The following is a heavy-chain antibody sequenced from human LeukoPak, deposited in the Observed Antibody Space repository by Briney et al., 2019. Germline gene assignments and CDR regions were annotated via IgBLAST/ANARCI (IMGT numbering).Heavy chain of an antibody. J-gene: IGHJ4*02. CDR1: GASVSSYF. Sequence: SETLSLTCTVSGASVSSYFWSWIRQSPEKGLEWIGYVYHSGSSSSNPSLQSRVTISQDTSRNQVSLKMTSTTAADTAVYYWAKLLGEEYWGQGTQVVVSS. CDR2: VYHSGSS. CDR3: AKLLGEEY. V-gene: IGHV4-59*02. D-gene: IGHD6-6*01.